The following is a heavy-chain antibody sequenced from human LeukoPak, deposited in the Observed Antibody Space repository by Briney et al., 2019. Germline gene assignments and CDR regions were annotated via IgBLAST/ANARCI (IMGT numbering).Heavy chain of an antibody. J-gene: IGHJ4*02. Sequence: GGSLRPSCAPSGFTFSIYSMNWVRQPGGEGLESVSSISSSSTYIYYADSVKGRFTISRDNNKNSLYLQMNSLRAEDTAVYYCARVRGNDSSFYSNWGQGTLVTVSS. CDR3: ARVRGNDSSFYSN. CDR1: GFTFSIYS. D-gene: IGHD3-22*01. CDR2: ISSSSTYI. V-gene: IGHV3-21*01.